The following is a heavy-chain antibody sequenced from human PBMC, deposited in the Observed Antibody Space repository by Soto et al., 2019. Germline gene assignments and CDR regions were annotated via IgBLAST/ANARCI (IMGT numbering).Heavy chain of an antibody. D-gene: IGHD6-19*01. Sequence: ASVKVSCKASGYTFINYYMHWVRQAPGQGLEWMGIINPNGGSTTYALKFQGRVTLTRDTSTNTVNMELSSLRSEDTAVYYCAREKWLVRRNDPFDIWGQGTMVTVSS. J-gene: IGHJ3*02. CDR3: AREKWLVRRNDPFDI. CDR1: GYTFINYY. V-gene: IGHV1-46*01. CDR2: INPNGGST.